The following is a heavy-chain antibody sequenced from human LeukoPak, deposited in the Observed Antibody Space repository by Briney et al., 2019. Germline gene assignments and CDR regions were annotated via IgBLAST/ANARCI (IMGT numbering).Heavy chain of an antibody. CDR2: ISYDGSNK. Sequence: GRSLRLSCAASGFTFSSYAMHWVRQAPGKGLEWVAVISYDGSNKYYADSVKGRFTISRDNSKNTLYLQMNSLRAEDTAVNYCARDNTIFGVAATYYFDYWGQGTLVTVSS. CDR3: ARDNTIFGVAATYYFDY. V-gene: IGHV3-30-3*01. D-gene: IGHD3-3*01. J-gene: IGHJ4*02. CDR1: GFTFSSYA.